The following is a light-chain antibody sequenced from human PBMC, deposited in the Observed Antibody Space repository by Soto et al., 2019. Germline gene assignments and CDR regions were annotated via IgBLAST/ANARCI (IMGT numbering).Light chain of an antibody. J-gene: IGKJ1*01. CDR2: GAS. CDR1: QSVSRNY. Sequence: EIVFTQSPGTLSFSPGERATLSCRASQSVSRNYLAWYQQKPGQAPRLLMYGASNRATGIPDRFRGSGSGTDFSLIISRLEPEDFAVYYCQQYGSSRTFGQGTRWIS. CDR3: QQYGSSRT. V-gene: IGKV3-20*01.